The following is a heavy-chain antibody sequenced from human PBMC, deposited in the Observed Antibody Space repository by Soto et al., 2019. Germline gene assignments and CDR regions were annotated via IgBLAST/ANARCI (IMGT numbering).Heavy chain of an antibody. CDR1: GFTFSSYG. D-gene: IGHD2-15*01. CDR2: ISYDGSNK. CDR3: AKRVAQ. Sequence: XGSLRLSCAASGFTFSSYGMHWVRQAPGKGLEWVAVISYDGSNKYYADSVKGRFTISRDNSKNTLYLQMNSLRAEDTAVYYCAKRVAQWGQGTLVTVS. V-gene: IGHV3-30*18. J-gene: IGHJ4*02.